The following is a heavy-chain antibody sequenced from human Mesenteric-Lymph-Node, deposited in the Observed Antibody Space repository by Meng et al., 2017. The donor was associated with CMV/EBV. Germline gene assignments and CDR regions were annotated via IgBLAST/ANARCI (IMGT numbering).Heavy chain of an antibody. J-gene: IGHJ4*02. CDR2: ISSGSSYI. CDR3: AREPPVDTIFGVPSHYFDY. CDR1: GFTFSSSD. V-gene: IGHV3-21*01. Sequence: GGSLRLSCVDSGFTFSSSDMNWVRQAPGRGLQWVASISSGSSYIFYADSVKGRFTISRDNAKNSLYLQMNSLRAEDTAVYYCAREPPVDTIFGVPSHYFDYWGQGTLVTVSS. D-gene: IGHD3-3*01.